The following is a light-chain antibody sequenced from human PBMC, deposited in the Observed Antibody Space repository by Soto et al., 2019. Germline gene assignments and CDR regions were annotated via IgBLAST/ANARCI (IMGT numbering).Light chain of an antibody. J-gene: IGKJ3*01. Sequence: EIVLTQSPATLSLSPGERATLSCRASQSVSRYLAWYQQRPGQAPRLLIYDASNRATGIPARFSGSGSGTDFTLTISSLEPEDCAVYYCQQRSDGFTFGPGTKVDI. CDR3: QQRSDGFT. CDR2: DAS. CDR1: QSVSRY. V-gene: IGKV3-11*01.